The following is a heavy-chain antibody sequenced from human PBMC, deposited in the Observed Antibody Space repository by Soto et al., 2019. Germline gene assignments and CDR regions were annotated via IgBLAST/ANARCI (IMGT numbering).Heavy chain of an antibody. V-gene: IGHV1-24*01. J-gene: IGHJ3*02. CDR1: GYTLTELS. D-gene: IGHD3-22*01. CDR2: FDPEDGET. Sequence: GASVKVSCKVSGYTLTELSMHWVRQAPGKGLEWLGGFDPEDGETIYAQKFQGRVTMTEDTSTDTAYMELSSLRSEDTAVYYCATLPPAYYYDSSGPEDAFDIWGQGTMVTVSS. CDR3: ATLPPAYYYDSSGPEDAFDI.